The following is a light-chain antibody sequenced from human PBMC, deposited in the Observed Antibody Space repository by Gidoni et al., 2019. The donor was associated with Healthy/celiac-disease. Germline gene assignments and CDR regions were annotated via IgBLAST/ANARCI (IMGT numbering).Light chain of an antibody. CDR2: LEGSGSY. Sequence: QPVRTQASSASASLGSAVKRTCTLSSGHSSDIIAWHQQQPGKAPRYLRKLEGSGSYNTGSGVPDRFSGSSSGADRYLTISNLPSADEADSSCATWASNTLFGGGPTLTVL. J-gene: IGLJ3*02. CDR3: ATWASNTL. V-gene: IGLV4-60*03. CDR1: SGHSSDI.